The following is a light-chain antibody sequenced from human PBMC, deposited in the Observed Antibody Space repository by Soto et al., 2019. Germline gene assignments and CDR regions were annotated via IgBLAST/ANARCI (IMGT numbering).Light chain of an antibody. J-gene: IGKJ1*01. CDR3: QQYSNWPET. CDR1: QSISSN. CDR2: DAS. V-gene: IGKV3-15*01. Sequence: EIGVTQSPATLSVSPEERASLSCRASQSISSNLAWYQQKPGQAPRLLIYDASTRATGIPARFSGSGSGTEFTLTISSLQSEDFAVYYCQQYSNWPETFGQGTKVEIK.